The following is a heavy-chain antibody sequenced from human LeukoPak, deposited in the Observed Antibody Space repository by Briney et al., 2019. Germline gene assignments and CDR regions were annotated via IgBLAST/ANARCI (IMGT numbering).Heavy chain of an antibody. D-gene: IGHD4-11*01. V-gene: IGHV4-59*08. J-gene: IGHJ4*02. Sequence: PSETLSLTCTVSNGSISSFYWTWIRQPPGKGLEWIGYIYYTGTTDYNPSLKSRVTISLDSSKNLFSLKLSSVTAADTAVYYCARGTVTPSYFDFWGRGTLVTVSS. CDR2: IYYTGTT. CDR3: ARGTVTPSYFDF. CDR1: NGSISSFY.